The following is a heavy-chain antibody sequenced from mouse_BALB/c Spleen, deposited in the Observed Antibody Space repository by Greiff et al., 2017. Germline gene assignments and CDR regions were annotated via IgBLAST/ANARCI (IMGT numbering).Heavy chain of an antibody. Sequence: QVQLQQSGPGLVAPSQSLSITCTVSGFSLTSYGVHWVRQPPGKGLEWLGVIWAGGSTNYNSALMSRLSISKDNSKSQVFLKMNSLQTDDTAMYYCARERYDEGVYYFDYWGQGTTLTVSS. D-gene: IGHD2-14*01. CDR2: IWAGGST. CDR3: ARERYDEGVYYFDY. CDR1: GFSLTSYG. J-gene: IGHJ2*01. V-gene: IGHV2-9*02.